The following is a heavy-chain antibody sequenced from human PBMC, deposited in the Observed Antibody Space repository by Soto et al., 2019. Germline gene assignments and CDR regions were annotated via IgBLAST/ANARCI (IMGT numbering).Heavy chain of an antibody. CDR1: GYTYTSYG. V-gene: IGHV1-3*01. J-gene: IGHJ5*02. CDR2: INAGNGDT. CDR3: AREHYDILTGYYFWFDP. Sequence: ASVKVCCKDSGYTYTSYGIRWVRQAHRQGLEWMGWINAGNGDTKYSQKFQGRVTITRDTSASTAYMELSSLRSEDTAVYYCAREHYDILTGYYFWFDPWGQGTLVTVSS. D-gene: IGHD3-9*01.